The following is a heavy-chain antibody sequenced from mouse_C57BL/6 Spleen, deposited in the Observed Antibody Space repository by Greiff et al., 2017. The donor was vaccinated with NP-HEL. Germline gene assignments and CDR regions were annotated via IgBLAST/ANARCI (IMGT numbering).Heavy chain of an antibody. V-gene: IGHV5-4*03. Sequence: EVKLVESGGGLVKPGGSLKLSCAASGFTFSSYAMSWVRQTPEKRLEWVATISDGGSYTYYPDNVKGRFTISRDNAKNNLYLQMSHLKSEDTAMYYCARASFYYGSSYDYFDYWGQGTTLTVSS. CDR1: GFTFSSYA. CDR3: ARASFYYGSSYDYFDY. CDR2: ISDGGSYT. D-gene: IGHD1-1*01. J-gene: IGHJ2*01.